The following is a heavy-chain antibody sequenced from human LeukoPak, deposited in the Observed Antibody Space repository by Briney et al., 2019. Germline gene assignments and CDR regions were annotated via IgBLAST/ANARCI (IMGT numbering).Heavy chain of an antibody. Sequence: PSETLSLTCSVSGASITRTSDYWAWIRHPPGKGLEWIASIYFSGDRYYNPSLKSRVTISVDTPNNQFSLRLHSVTAADTAVYYCARDIGVGYSTGGVMGRFDYWGQGTLVTVSS. V-gene: IGHV4-39*07. CDR2: IYFSGDR. CDR3: ARDIGVGYSTGGVMGRFDY. D-gene: IGHD2-8*02. J-gene: IGHJ4*02. CDR1: GASITRTSDY.